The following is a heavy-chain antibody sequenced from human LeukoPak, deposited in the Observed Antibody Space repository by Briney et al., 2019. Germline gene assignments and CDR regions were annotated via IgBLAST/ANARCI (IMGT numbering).Heavy chain of an antibody. CDR3: ARNMKFCSGSYYMRGDDAFDV. CDR2: ITNTGSTV. Sequence: GXSLRLSCAASGFTFSDFFMAWIRQLPGEGLEWIGHITNTGSTVYYGDSVRGRFTMSRDNAKNSLYLHMSSLRVEDTAVYYCARNMKFCSGSYYMRGDDAFDVWGQGIAVIVSS. J-gene: IGHJ3*01. V-gene: IGHV3-11*04. D-gene: IGHD3-10*01. CDR1: GFTFSDFF.